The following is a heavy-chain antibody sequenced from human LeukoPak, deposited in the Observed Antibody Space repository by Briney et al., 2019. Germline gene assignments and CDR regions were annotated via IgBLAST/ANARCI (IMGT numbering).Heavy chain of an antibody. D-gene: IGHD3-3*01. V-gene: IGHV3-23*01. CDR1: GFTFSSYA. CDR3: AKDVLYDFWSGLTDY. CDR2: ISGSGGST. Sequence: PGGSLRLSCAASGFTFSSYAMSWVRQAPGKGLEWVSAISGSGGSTYYADSVKGRFTISRDNSKNTLYLQMNSLRAEDTAVYYCAKDVLYDFWSGLTDYWGQGTLVTVSS. J-gene: IGHJ4*02.